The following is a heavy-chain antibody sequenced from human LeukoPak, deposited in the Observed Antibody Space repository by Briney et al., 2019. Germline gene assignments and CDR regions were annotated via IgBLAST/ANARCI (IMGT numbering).Heavy chain of an antibody. CDR1: GFTFSSYA. D-gene: IGHD3-3*01. V-gene: IGHV3-23*01. CDR2: ISGSGGST. Sequence: PGGSLRLSCAASGFTFSSYAMNWVRQAPGKGLEWVSAISGSGGSTYYPDSVRGRFTISRDNSKNTLYLQMNSLRAEDTAVYYCAKDRRFLEWLSQGYYMDVWGKGTTVTVSS. J-gene: IGHJ6*03. CDR3: AKDRRFLEWLSQGYYMDV.